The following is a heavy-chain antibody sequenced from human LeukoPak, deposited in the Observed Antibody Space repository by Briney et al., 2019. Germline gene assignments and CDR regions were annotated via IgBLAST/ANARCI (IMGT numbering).Heavy chain of an antibody. D-gene: IGHD2-8*01. J-gene: IGHJ4*02. CDR3: ARVPYCTNGVCYRGFGY. Sequence: ASVKVSCKASGYTFSGYYMHWVRQPPAQGLEWMGWSNPNSGGTNYAQKFQGRVTMTRDTSISTAYMELSRLRSDDTAVYYCARVPYCTNGVCYRGFGYWGQGTLVTVSS. CDR1: GYTFSGYY. V-gene: IGHV1-2*02. CDR2: SNPNSGGT.